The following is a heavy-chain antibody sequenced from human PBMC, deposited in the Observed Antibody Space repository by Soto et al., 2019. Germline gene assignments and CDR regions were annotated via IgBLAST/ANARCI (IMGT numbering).Heavy chain of an antibody. CDR3: ARDPHYYGSRGGMDV. CDR1: GFTFSSYW. CDR2: INSDGSST. J-gene: IGHJ6*02. Sequence: PGGSLRLSCAASGFTFSSYWMHWVRQAPGKGLVWVSRINSDGSSTSYADSVKGRFTISRDNAKNTLYLQMNSLRAEDTAVYYCARDPHYYGSRGGMDVWGQGTTVTVSS. V-gene: IGHV3-74*01. D-gene: IGHD3-10*01.